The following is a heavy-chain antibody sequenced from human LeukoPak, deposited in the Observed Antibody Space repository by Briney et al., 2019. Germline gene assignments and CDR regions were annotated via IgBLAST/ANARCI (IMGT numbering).Heavy chain of an antibody. V-gene: IGHV3-48*03. D-gene: IGHD4-23*01. Sequence: GGSLRLSCAASGFAFSSYVMNWVRQAPGKGLEWVSYISFSGSTIYYADSVKGRFTISRDNAKNSLYLQMNSLRAEDTAVYFCARDTPRNGGNLWGQGTMVTVSS. CDR1: GFAFSSYV. CDR3: ARDTPRNGGNL. CDR2: ISFSGSTI. J-gene: IGHJ3*01.